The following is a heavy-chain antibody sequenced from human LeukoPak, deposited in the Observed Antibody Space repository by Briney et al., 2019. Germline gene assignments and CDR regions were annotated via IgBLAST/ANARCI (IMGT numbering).Heavy chain of an antibody. CDR3: ARVLIAPNHSYYYYGMDV. J-gene: IGHJ6*02. CDR1: GFTFSSYG. Sequence: GGSLGLSCAASGFTFSSYGMHWVRQAPGKGLEWVAVISYDGSNKYYADSVKGRFTISRDNSKNTLYLQMNSLRAEDTAVYYCARVLIAPNHSYYYYGMDVWGQGTTVTVSS. D-gene: IGHD3-16*02. V-gene: IGHV3-30*19. CDR2: ISYDGSNK.